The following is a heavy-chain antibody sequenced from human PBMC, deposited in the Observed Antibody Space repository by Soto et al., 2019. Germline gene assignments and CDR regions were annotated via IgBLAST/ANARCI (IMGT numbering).Heavy chain of an antibody. CDR3: ARSPGYYFDY. CDR1: GGSISSYY. V-gene: IGHV4-59*06. J-gene: IGHJ4*02. Sequence: PSETLSLTCTVSGGSISSYYWSWIRQPPGKGLEWIGYIYYSGITYYNPSLKSRVTISVDTSKNQFSLKLSSVTAADTAVYYCARSPGYYFDYWGQGTLVTVSS. CDR2: IYYSGIT.